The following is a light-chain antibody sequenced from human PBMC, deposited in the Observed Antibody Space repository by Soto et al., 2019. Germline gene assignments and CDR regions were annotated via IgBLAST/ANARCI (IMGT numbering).Light chain of an antibody. CDR2: DAS. CDR3: QLYGSSPRT. J-gene: IGKJ2*01. Sequence: EIVLTQSPGTLSLFPGERAALSCRASQSVRNNYLAWYQLKPGQAPRLLIFDASSRATGTPDRFSGSGSGTDFTLTISRLEPEDLAVYYCQLYGSSPRTFGQGTKLEIK. V-gene: IGKV3-20*01. CDR1: QSVRNNY.